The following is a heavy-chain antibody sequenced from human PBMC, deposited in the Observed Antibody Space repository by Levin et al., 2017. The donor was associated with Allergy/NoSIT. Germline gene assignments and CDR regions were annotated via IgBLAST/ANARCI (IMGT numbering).Heavy chain of an antibody. CDR2: IIGSGSDT. Sequence: PGGSLRLSCAASGFSFSGYVMSWVRQAPGKGLEWVSAIIGSGSDTYYADSVKGRFTISRDNSKNTVYLQMNRLRVEDTAVYYCAKEEDGEFDFWGQGTLVTVSS. J-gene: IGHJ4*02. CDR3: AKEEDGEFDF. CDR1: GFSFSGYV. V-gene: IGHV3-23*01.